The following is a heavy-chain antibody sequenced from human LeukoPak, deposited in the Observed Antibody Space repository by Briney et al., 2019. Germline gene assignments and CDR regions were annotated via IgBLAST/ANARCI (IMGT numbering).Heavy chain of an antibody. D-gene: IGHD1-26*01. V-gene: IGHV4-39*07. Sequence: SETLSLTCTVSGGSISTDNCYWGWIRQPPGKGLEWIGSIYYNGNTYYNPSLKSRVTISVDTSKNQFSLKLSSVTAADTAVYYCAREFKELATDAFDIWGQGTMVTVSS. J-gene: IGHJ3*02. CDR1: GGSISTDNCY. CDR3: AREFKELATDAFDI. CDR2: IYYNGNT.